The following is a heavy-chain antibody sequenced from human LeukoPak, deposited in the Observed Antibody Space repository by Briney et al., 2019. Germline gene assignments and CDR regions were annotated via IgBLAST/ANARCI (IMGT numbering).Heavy chain of an antibody. Sequence: SETLSLTCTVSGGSISSYYWSWIRQPAGKGLEWIGRIYTSGSTNYNPSLKSRVTMSVDTSKNQFSLKLSSVTAADTAVYYCASLDCSGGNCYSPHWGQGTLVTVSS. CDR2: IYTSGST. V-gene: IGHV4-4*07. J-gene: IGHJ4*02. CDR3: ASLDCSGGNCYSPH. D-gene: IGHD2-15*01. CDR1: GGSISSYY.